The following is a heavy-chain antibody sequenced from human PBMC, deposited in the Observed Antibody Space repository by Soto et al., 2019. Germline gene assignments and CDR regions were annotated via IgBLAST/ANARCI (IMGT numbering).Heavy chain of an antibody. V-gene: IGHV3-23*01. D-gene: IGHD3-10*01. Sequence: EVLLLGSGGGLVQPGGSLRLSCVASGFTFSSHAMSWVRQAPGKGLEWVSSVSGSGDTTYYADSVKGRFTISRGNAKNMLYVQMNSLRAEDTAVYYCAKGGNYYGSGTYPVPPFFDYWGQGTLVTVSS. J-gene: IGHJ4*02. CDR1: GFTFSSHA. CDR2: VSGSGDTT. CDR3: AKGGNYYGSGTYPVPPFFDY.